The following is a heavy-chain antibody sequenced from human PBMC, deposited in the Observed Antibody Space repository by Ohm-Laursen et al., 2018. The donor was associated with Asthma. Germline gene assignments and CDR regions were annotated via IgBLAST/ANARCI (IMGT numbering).Heavy chain of an antibody. CDR3: AREGDLMSGHAFDF. Sequence: ASVKVSCKASGYTFTRFAMHWVRQVPGQRPEWMGWINAGNGNTKYSQKFQGRVTFTSDTSARTASMELSSLRSEDTAVYYCAREGDLMSGHAFDFWGEGTLVTVSS. V-gene: IGHV1-3*01. CDR2: INAGNGNT. D-gene: IGHD3-3*01. CDR1: GYTFTRFA. J-gene: IGHJ4*02.